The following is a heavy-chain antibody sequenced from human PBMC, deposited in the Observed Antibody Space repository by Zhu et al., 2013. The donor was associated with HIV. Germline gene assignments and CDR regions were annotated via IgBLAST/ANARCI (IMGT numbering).Heavy chain of an antibody. V-gene: IGHV1-69*06. CDR3: ARIRGYDSSPDTFDV. CDR2: IIPTLSSA. D-gene: IGHD3-22*01. CDR1: GGTFSSYT. J-gene: IGHJ3*01. Sequence: QVQLVQSGAEVKKPGSSVKVSCKASGGTFSSYTINWERQAPGQGLEWMGGIIPTLSSANYAQKFQGRVTITAVKSTSTAYMELSNLRSEDTAVYYCARIRGYDSSPDTFDVWGQGTKVTVSS.